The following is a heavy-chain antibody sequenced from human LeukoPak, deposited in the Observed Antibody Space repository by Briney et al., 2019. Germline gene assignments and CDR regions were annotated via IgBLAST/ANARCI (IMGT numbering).Heavy chain of an antibody. Sequence: ASVKVSCKASGYTFTSYGICWVRQAPGQGLEWMGWINTYNGNTHYAQKFQGRATKTTDTATSTAYMELRSLRSDDTAAYYCARDAPGLAYYYGLDVWGQGTTVTVSS. V-gene: IGHV1-18*01. D-gene: IGHD3-10*01. J-gene: IGHJ6*02. CDR2: INTYNGNT. CDR1: GYTFTSYG. CDR3: ARDAPGLAYYYGLDV.